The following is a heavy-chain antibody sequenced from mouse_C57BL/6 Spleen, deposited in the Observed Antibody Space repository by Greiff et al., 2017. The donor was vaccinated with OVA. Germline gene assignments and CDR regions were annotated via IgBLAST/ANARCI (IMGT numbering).Heavy chain of an antibody. CDR1: GFTFSSYA. CDR2: ISDGGSYT. J-gene: IGHJ2*01. CDR3: ARDSLGGDY. D-gene: IGHD2-12*01. Sequence: EVKVEESGGGLVKPGGSLKLSCAASGFTFSSYAMSWVRQTPEKRLEWVATISDGGSYTYYPDNVKGRFTISRDNAKNNLYLQMSHLKSEDTAMYYCARDSLGGDYWGQGTTLTVSS. V-gene: IGHV5-4*01.